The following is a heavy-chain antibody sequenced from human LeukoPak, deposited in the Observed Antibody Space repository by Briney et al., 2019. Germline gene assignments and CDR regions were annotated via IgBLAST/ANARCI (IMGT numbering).Heavy chain of an antibody. V-gene: IGHV1-69*13. CDR2: IIPIFGTA. D-gene: IGHD3-3*01. Sequence: SVKVSCKASGGTFSSHAISWVRQAPGQGLEWMGGIIPIFGTANYAQKFQGRVTITADESTSTAYMELSSLRSEDTAVYYCASRDFWSGYYSHWFDPWGQGTLVTVSS. CDR3: ASRDFWSGYYSHWFDP. CDR1: GGTFSSHA. J-gene: IGHJ5*02.